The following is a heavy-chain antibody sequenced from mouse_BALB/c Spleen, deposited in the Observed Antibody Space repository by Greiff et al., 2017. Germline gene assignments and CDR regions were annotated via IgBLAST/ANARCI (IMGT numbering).Heavy chain of an antibody. CDR1: GYAFSSSW. CDR3: ARTTDWYFDV. D-gene: IGHD1-1*01. CDR2: IYPGDGDT. V-gene: IGHV1-82*01. J-gene: IGHJ1*01. Sequence: VKLMESGPELVKPGASVKISCKASGYAFSSSWMNWVKQRPGQGLEWIGRIYPGDGDTNYNGKFKGKATLTADKSSSTAYMQLSSLTSVDSAVYFCARTTDWYFDVWGAGTTVTVSS.